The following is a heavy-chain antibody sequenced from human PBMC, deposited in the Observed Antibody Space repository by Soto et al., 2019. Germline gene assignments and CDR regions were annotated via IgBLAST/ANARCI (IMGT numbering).Heavy chain of an antibody. D-gene: IGHD6-25*01. J-gene: IGHJ6*01. CDR3: TSLSVGYHVNHATDL. CDR1: GSRVTSYW. CDR2: IYPGDSDT. V-gene: IGHV5-51*01. Sequence: SLKVTGQDSGSRVTSYWIGWVRQMPGQGLEWLVIIYPGDSDTRYSPSFQGQVTISADKSISTAYLQRSSLKASDTAMYYCTSLSVGYHVNHATDLWGPGITV.